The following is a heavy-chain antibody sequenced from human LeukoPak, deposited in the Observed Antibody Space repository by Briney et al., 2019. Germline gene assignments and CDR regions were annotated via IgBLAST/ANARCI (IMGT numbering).Heavy chain of an antibody. CDR3: ARDPNWETY. J-gene: IGHJ4*02. V-gene: IGHV3-7*01. CDR1: GFTFSNYW. Sequence: WGSLRLSCATSGFTFSNYWMNWVPQAPGKGLEWVANIKPDGRETYYVDSVKGRFTISRDNAKNSLYLQMNSLRAEDTAVYYCARDPNWETYWGQGTLVSVYS. D-gene: IGHD7-27*01. CDR2: IKPDGRET.